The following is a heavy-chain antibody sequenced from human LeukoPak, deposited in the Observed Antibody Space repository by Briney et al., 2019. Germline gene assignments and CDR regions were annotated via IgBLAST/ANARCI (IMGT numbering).Heavy chain of an antibody. CDR3: ARGFGGLQSIYYYYYGMDV. J-gene: IGHJ6*02. Sequence: SETLSLTCTVSGGSISSYYWSWIRQPPGKGLEWIGYIYYSGSTNYNPSLKSRVTISVDTSKNQFSLKLSSVTAADTAVYYCARGFGGLQSIYYYYYGMDVWGQGTTVTVPS. CDR1: GGSISSYY. CDR2: IYYSGST. V-gene: IGHV4-59*01. D-gene: IGHD5-24*01.